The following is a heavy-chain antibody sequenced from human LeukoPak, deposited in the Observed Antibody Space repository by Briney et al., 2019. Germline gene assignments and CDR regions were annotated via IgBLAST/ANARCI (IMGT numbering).Heavy chain of an antibody. Sequence: ASVKVSCKASGYTFTSYGISWVRQAPGQGLEWMGWISAYNGNTNYAQKFQGRVTMTRDTSISTAYMELSRLRSDDTAVYYCARVEEAYCSSTSCYLFDYWGQGTLVTVSS. CDR2: ISAYNGNT. J-gene: IGHJ4*02. V-gene: IGHV1-18*01. CDR3: ARVEEAYCSSTSCYLFDY. D-gene: IGHD2-2*01. CDR1: GYTFTSYG.